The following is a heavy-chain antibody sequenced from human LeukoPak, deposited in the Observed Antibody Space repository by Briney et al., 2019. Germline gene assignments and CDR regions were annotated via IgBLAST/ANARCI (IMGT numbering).Heavy chain of an antibody. CDR1: GFTFSSYA. CDR3: AKAPTGIAVAGTTRRSPVPQYFQH. CDR2: ISSGGGAT. J-gene: IGHJ1*01. Sequence: PGGSLRLSCAASGFTFSSYAMAWVRQAPVKGLEWVATISSGGGATNYADSVKGRFTISRDNSKNTLYLQMNSLRAEDTAVYYCAKAPTGIAVAGTTRRSPVPQYFQHWGQGTLVTVSS. V-gene: IGHV3-23*01. D-gene: IGHD6-19*01.